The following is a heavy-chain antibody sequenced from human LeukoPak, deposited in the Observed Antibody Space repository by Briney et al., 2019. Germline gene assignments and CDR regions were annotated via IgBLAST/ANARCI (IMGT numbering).Heavy chain of an antibody. CDR1: GFNFSNYW. Sequence: PGGSLRLSCAASGFNFSNYWMHWVRQAPGKGLVWVSRINSDGITSTYADSVKGRFTISRDNAKNTLYLQMNSLRAEDTAVYYCARETAVSGGVFFDYWGQGTLVTVSS. V-gene: IGHV3-74*01. CDR3: ARETAVSGGVFFDY. J-gene: IGHJ4*02. D-gene: IGHD1-14*01. CDR2: INSDGITS.